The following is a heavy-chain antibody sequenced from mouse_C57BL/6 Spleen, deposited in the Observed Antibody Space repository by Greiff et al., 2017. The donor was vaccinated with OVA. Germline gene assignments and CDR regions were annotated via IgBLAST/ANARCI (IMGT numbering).Heavy chain of an antibody. J-gene: IGHJ4*01. Sequence: VQLQQPGAELVMPGASVKLSCKASGYTFTSYWMHWVKQRPGQGLEWIGEIDPSDSYTNYNQKFKGKSTLTVDKSSSTAYMQLSSLTSEDSAVYYCARKPMDYWGQGTSVTVSS. V-gene: IGHV1-69*01. CDR1: GYTFTSYW. CDR3: ARKPMDY. CDR2: IDPSDSYT.